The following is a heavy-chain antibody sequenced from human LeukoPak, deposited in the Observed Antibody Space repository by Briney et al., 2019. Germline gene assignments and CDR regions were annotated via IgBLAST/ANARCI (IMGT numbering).Heavy chain of an antibody. J-gene: IGHJ4*02. D-gene: IGHD2-21*02. V-gene: IGHV1-69-2*01. CDR2: VDPEDGET. Sequence: ASVKVSCKASGYTFTDYYMHWVQQAPGKGLEWMGRVDPEDGETIYAEKFQGRVTITADTSTDTAYMELSSLRSEDTAVYYCATDPPCGGDRYSEGYWGQGTLVTVSS. CDR1: GYTFTDYY. CDR3: ATDPPCGGDRYSEGY.